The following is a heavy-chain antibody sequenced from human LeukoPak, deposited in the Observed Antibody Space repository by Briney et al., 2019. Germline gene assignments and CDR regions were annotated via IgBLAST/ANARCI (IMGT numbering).Heavy chain of an antibody. D-gene: IGHD6-19*01. Sequence: GGSLRLSCAASGFTVSSNYMSWIRQAPGKGLEWVSYISSSSSYTNYADSVKGRFTISRDNAKNSLYLRMNSLRAEDTAVYYCARPYSSGWYGGFDLWGRGTLVTVSS. CDR1: GFTVSSNY. CDR3: ARPYSSGWYGGFDL. V-gene: IGHV3-11*03. CDR2: ISSSSSYT. J-gene: IGHJ2*01.